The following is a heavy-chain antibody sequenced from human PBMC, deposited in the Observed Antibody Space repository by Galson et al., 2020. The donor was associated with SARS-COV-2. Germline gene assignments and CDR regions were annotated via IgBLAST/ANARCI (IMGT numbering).Heavy chain of an antibody. CDR2: IYYSGST. D-gene: IGHD3-3*01. CDR3: ARESVRHYDFWSGYPPLNWFDP. CDR1: GGSISSPY. V-gene: IGHV4-59*11. Sequence: SETLSLTCTVSGGSISSPYLSWLRQPPGKGLEWIGYIYYSGSTNYNPSLKSRVTISVDTSKNQFSLKLSSVTAADTAVYYCARESVRHYDFWSGYPPLNWFDPWGQGTLVTVSS. J-gene: IGHJ5*02.